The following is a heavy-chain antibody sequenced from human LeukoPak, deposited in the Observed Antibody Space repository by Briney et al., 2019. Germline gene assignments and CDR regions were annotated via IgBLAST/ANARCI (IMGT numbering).Heavy chain of an antibody. Sequence: SETLSLTCTVSGGSISSSSYYWGWIRQPPGKGLEWIGCIYYSGSTYYNPSLKSRVTISVDTSKNQFSLKLSSVTAADTAVYYCAREAVAGTGDYWGQGTLVTVSS. J-gene: IGHJ4*02. V-gene: IGHV4-39*07. CDR3: AREAVAGTGDY. CDR1: GGSISSSSYY. CDR2: IYYSGST. D-gene: IGHD6-19*01.